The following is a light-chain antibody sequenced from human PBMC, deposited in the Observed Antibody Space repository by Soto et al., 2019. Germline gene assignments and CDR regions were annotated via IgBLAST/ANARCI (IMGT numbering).Light chain of an antibody. CDR3: QQCSNWPPWT. CDR1: QSVSSYY. V-gene: IGKV3D-20*02. J-gene: IGKJ1*01. Sequence: EIVLTQSPGTLSLSPVERATLSCRASQSVSSYYLAWYQQKPGQAPRLLIYAASSRATGIPDRFSGGGSGTDFTLTISRLEPEDFAVYYCQQCSNWPPWTFGQGTKVDIK. CDR2: AAS.